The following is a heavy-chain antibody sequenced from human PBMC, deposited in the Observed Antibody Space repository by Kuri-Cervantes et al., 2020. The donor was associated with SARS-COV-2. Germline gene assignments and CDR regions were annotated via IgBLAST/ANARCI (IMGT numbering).Heavy chain of an antibody. CDR1: GLTFSSYA. D-gene: IGHD2-15*01. CDR3: AKVVEVVVAAAFDY. Sequence: GGSLRLSCAASGLTFSSYAMSWVRQAPGKGLEWVSVIYSGGSTYYADSVKGRFTISRDNSKNTLYLQMNSLRAEDTAVYYCAKVVEVVVAAAFDYWGQGTLVTVSS. V-gene: IGHV3-66*02. J-gene: IGHJ4*02. CDR2: IYSGGST.